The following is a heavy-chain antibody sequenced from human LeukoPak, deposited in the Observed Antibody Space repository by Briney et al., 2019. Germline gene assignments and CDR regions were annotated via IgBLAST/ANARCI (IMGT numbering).Heavy chain of an antibody. Sequence: ASVKVSCKASGYTFTGYYMHWVRQAPGQELEWMGWINPNSGGTNYAQKFQGRVTMTRDTSISTAYMELSRLRSDDTAVYYCARDKAAIFGENAFDIWGQGTMVTVSS. CDR3: ARDKAAIFGENAFDI. CDR1: GYTFTGYY. J-gene: IGHJ3*02. CDR2: INPNSGGT. V-gene: IGHV1-2*02. D-gene: IGHD3-3*01.